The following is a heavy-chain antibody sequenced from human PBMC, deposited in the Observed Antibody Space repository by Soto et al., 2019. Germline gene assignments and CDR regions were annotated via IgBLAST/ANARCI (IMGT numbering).Heavy chain of an antibody. Sequence: PGGSLRLSCAASGFTFSSYSMNWVRQAPGKGLEWVSYISSSSSTIYYADSVKGRFTVSRDNSKNTLYLQMNSLRAEDTAVFYCAKERSSGWSFDYWGQGTLVNVS. CDR2: ISSSSSTI. D-gene: IGHD6-19*01. CDR3: AKERSSGWSFDY. CDR1: GFTFSSYS. V-gene: IGHV3-48*01. J-gene: IGHJ4*02.